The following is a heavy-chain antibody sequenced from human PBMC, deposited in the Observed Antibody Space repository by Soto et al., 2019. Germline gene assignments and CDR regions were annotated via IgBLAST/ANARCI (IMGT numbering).Heavy chain of an antibody. D-gene: IGHD3-16*01. Sequence: PSETLTLTCTVYGSSISSYYWSWIRQPPGKGLEWILYVYSSGTTSYNTSLKSRATISVDTSKNQFSLELSSVTAADTAVYYCARWGNLPMDKALLAXWGQGTLFTVS. J-gene: IGHJ5*02. CDR1: GSSISSYY. CDR2: VYSSGTT. V-gene: IGHV4-59*01. CDR3: ARWGNLPMDKALLAX.